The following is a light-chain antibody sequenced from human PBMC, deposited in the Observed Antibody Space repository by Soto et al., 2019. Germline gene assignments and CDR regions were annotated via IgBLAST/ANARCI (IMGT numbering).Light chain of an antibody. V-gene: IGKV1-39*01. J-gene: IGKJ1*01. CDR2: VAS. CDR1: QSISTY. CDR3: QQTYSNTQT. Sequence: DIQMTPSPSSLSASVGDRVTITCRASQSISTYLNWYQQKPGKAPKLLILVASTLPSGVPSRFSGSGSGTDFTLTIRSLQPEDVATYYCQQTYSNTQTFGQGTKVEIK.